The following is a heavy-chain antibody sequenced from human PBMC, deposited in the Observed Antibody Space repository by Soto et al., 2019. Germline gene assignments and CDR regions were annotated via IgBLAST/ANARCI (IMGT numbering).Heavy chain of an antibody. CDR3: LAVAGTGDIYYCDY. CDR1: GFTFDDYA. D-gene: IGHD6-19*01. V-gene: IGHV3-9*01. Sequence: EVQLVESGGGLVQPGRSLRLSCAASGFTFDDYAMHWVRQAPGKGLEWVSGISWNSGSIGYADSVKGRFTISRDNAKNSLYLQMNSLRAEDTALYYCLAVAGTGDIYYCDYWGQGTMVTVSS. CDR2: ISWNSGSI. J-gene: IGHJ4*02.